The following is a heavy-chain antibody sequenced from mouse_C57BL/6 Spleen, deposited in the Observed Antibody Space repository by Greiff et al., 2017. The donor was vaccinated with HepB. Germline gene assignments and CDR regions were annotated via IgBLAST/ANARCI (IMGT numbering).Heavy chain of an antibody. V-gene: IGHV1-7*01. CDR2: INPSSGYT. J-gene: IGHJ2*01. CDR1: GYTFTSYW. CDR3: ARSNSNPRGFFDY. D-gene: IGHD2-5*01. Sequence: VQVVESGAELAKPGASVKLSCKASGYTFTSYWMHWVKQRPGQGLEWIGYINPSSGYTKYNQKFKDKATLTADKSSSPAYMQLSSLTYEDSAVYYCARSNSNPRGFFDYWGQGTTLTVSS.